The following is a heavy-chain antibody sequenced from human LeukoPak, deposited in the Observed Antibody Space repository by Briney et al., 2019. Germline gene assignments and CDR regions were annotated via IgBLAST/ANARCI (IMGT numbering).Heavy chain of an antibody. J-gene: IGHJ4*02. CDR2: ISYDGSNK. Sequence: GGSLRLSCAASGFTFSNNAMHWVRQAPGKGLEWVAVISYDGSNKYYADSVKGRFTISRDNSKNTLYLQMDSLRVEDTAVYYCATSITTPGAFDIWGQGVLVTVSS. D-gene: IGHD1-1*01. CDR1: GFTFSNNA. V-gene: IGHV3-30*04. CDR3: ATSITTPGAFDI.